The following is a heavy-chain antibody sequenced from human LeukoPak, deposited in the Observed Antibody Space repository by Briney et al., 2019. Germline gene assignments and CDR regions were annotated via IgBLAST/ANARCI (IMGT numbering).Heavy chain of an antibody. Sequence: GESLKISCKGSGYSFPSYWIGWVRQLPGKGLEWMGIIYPGDSDTRYSTSFQGKVTISADKSISTAYLQWSSLKASDTAMYYCARHDMTTSEYYFDYWGQGTLVTVSS. D-gene: IGHD3-16*01. V-gene: IGHV5-51*01. CDR1: GYSFPSYW. J-gene: IGHJ4*02. CDR2: IYPGDSDT. CDR3: ARHDMTTSEYYFDY.